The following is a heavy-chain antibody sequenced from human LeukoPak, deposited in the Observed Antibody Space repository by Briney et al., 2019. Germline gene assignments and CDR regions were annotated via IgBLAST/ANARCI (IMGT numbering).Heavy chain of an antibody. V-gene: IGHV4-30-2*01. CDR1: GGSISSGGYS. D-gene: IGHD4-17*01. Sequence: SETLSLTCAVSGGSISSGGYSWSWIRQPPGKGLEWIGYIYHSGSTYYNPSLKSRVTISVDRSKNQFSLKLSSVTAADTAVYYCARASWLGYDDYAIWFDPWGQGTLVTVSS. CDR3: ARASWLGYDDYAIWFDP. J-gene: IGHJ5*02. CDR2: IYHSGST.